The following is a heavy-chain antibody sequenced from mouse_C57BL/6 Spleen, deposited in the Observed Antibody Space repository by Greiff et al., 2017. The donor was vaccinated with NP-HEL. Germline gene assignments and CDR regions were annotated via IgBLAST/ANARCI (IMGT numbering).Heavy chain of an antibody. D-gene: IGHD2-1*01. Sequence: EVKLMESGGGLVQPGGSMKLSCVASGFTFSNYWMNWVRQSPEKGLEWVAQIRLKSDNYATHYAESVKGRFTISRDDSKSSVYLQMNNLRAEDTGIYYCTRAIYWDFFDYWGQGTTLTVSS. CDR1: GFTFSNYW. CDR2: IRLKSDNYAT. CDR3: TRAIYWDFFDY. V-gene: IGHV6-3*01. J-gene: IGHJ2*01.